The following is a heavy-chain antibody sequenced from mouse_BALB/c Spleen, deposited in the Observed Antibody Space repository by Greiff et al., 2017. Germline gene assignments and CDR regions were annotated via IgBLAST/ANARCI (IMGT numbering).Heavy chain of an antibody. CDR2: INSNGGST. J-gene: IGHJ4*01. D-gene: IGHD2-4*01. CDR3: ARGMILYAMDY. V-gene: IGHV5-6-3*01. CDR1: GFTFSSYG. Sequence: EVKVVESGGGLVQPGGSLKLSCAASGFTFSSYGMSWVRQTPDKRLELVATINSNGGSTYYPDSVKGRFTISRDNAKNTLYLQMSSLKSEDTAMYYCARGMILYAMDYWGQGTSVTVSS.